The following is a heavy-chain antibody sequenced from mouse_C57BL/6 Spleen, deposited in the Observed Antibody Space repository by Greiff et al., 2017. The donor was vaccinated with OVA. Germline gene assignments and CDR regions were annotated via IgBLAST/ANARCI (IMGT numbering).Heavy chain of an antibody. CDR1: GYTFTSYW. J-gene: IGHJ2*01. Sequence: VQLQQPGAELVKPGASVTLSCKASGYTFTSYWMHWVKQRPGRGLEWLGGIDPNSGGTKYNEKFKSKATLTVDKPSSTAYMQLSSLTSEDSAGYKCAMEGITTVVIDDWGKGTTLTVSS. D-gene: IGHD1-1*01. CDR2: IDPNSGGT. V-gene: IGHV1-72*01. CDR3: AMEGITTVVIDD.